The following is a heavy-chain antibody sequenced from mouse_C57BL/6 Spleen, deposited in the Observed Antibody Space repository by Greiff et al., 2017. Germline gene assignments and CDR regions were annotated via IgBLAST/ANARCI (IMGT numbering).Heavy chain of an antibody. J-gene: IGHJ1*03. V-gene: IGHV1-4*01. CDR2: INPSSGYT. CDR3: ARSVITAVVNWYFDV. D-gene: IGHD1-1*01. Sequence: QVQLQQSGAELARPGASVKMSCKASGYTFTSYTMHWVKQRPGQGLEWIGDINPSSGYTNYNQKFKDKATLTADKSSSTAYMQLSSLTSEDSAVYYCARSVITAVVNWYFDVWGTGTTVTVSS. CDR1: GYTFTSYT.